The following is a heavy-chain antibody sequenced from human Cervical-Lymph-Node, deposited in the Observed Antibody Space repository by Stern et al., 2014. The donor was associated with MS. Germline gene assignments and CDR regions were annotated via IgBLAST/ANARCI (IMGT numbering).Heavy chain of an antibody. Sequence: QITLKESGPTLVKPTQTLTLTCTFSGFSLSTSGVGVGWIRQPPAKALEWLALIYWDDDKRYSPSLESRLTITKDTSKNLVFLTMTNMDPVDTATYYCAHLTTATALDYWGQGTLVTVSS. CDR2: IYWDDDK. D-gene: IGHD1-1*01. CDR1: GFSLSTSGVG. V-gene: IGHV2-5*02. CDR3: AHLTTATALDY. J-gene: IGHJ4*02.